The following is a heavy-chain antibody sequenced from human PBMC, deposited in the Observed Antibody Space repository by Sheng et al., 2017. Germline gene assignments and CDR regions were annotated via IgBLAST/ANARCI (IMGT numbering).Heavy chain of an antibody. J-gene: IGHJ4*02. V-gene: IGHV4-38-2*02. D-gene: IGHD3-22*01. CDR2: IYHSGST. CDR3: ARGYENNGYYWGLFDD. CDR1: GYSISSGYY. Sequence: QVQLQESGPGLVKPSETLSLTCSVSGYSISSGYYWGWIRHPPGERLEWIGSIYHSGSTFYKPSLRSRLTISIGTSENQFSLRLNSVTAADTAVYYCARGYENNGYYWGLFDDWGEGTLVTISS.